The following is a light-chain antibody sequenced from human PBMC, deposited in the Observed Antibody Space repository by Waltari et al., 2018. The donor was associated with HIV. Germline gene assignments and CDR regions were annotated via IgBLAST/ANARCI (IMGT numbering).Light chain of an antibody. Sequence: EILMTQSPASLSVSPGERATLSCRASQTVSTNLAWYQQKPGQAPRLLIYGASTRATGIPARFSGSGSETDFTLTLSSLQSEDFAVYFCQQYKKWPPSTFGGGTKVAIK. CDR1: QTVSTN. V-gene: IGKV3-15*01. J-gene: IGKJ4*01. CDR3: QQYKKWPPST. CDR2: GAS.